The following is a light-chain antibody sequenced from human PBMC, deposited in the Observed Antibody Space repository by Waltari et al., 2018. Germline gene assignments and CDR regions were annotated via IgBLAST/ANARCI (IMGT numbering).Light chain of an antibody. CDR3: CSYAGLGIYV. Sequence: QSGLTQPASVSGSPGQSITISCPGTSRDVGNYNLVSWYQQYPAKAPKRMVYEVTRRSSGVSDRFSGSKSGNTASLTIYGLQSEDEADYYCCSYAGLGIYVFGTGTKVTVL. CDR2: EVT. CDR1: SRDVGNYNL. V-gene: IGLV2-23*02. J-gene: IGLJ1*01.